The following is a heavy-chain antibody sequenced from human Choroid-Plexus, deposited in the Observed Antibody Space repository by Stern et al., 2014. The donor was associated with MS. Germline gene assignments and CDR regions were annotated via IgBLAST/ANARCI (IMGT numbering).Heavy chain of an antibody. CDR3: AKDRQWSTYFFDY. D-gene: IGHD2-15*01. CDR2: ISYDGSDK. J-gene: IGHJ4*02. CDR1: GFTFSNFG. V-gene: IGHV3-30*18. Sequence: QMQLVQSGGGVAQPGRPLILSCAASGFTFSNFGMHWVRQAPGKGLEWVALISYDGSDKYYADSVKGRFTIFRDNSKNTLYMHMNSLRAEDTAVYYCAKDRQWSTYFFDYWVQGSLVTVSS.